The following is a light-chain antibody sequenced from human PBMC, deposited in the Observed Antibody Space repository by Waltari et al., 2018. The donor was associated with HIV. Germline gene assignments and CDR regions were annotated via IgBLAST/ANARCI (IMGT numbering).Light chain of an antibody. CDR3: SSYTNNNTLI. Sequence: ALTQPASVSGSPGQSITISCTGASNDIFNYNYVSWYQQHPAKAPKLIIYDVTSRPSGVSNRFSASKSGNTASLTISGLQADDEADYYCSSYTNNNTLIFGGGTKLTVL. CDR1: SNDIFNYNY. V-gene: IGLV2-14*03. J-gene: IGLJ2*01. CDR2: DVT.